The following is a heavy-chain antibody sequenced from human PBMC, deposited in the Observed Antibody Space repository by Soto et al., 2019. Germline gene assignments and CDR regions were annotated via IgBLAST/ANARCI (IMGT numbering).Heavy chain of an antibody. Sequence: GGSLRLSCAASGFTFSNAWMNWVRQAPGKGLEWVGRIKSKTDGGTTDYAAPVKGRFTISRDDSKNTLYLQMNSLKTEDTAVYYCTTSFRYNWNYVGLVYWGQGTLVTVSS. CDR1: GFTFSNAW. V-gene: IGHV3-15*07. CDR2: IKSKTDGGTT. J-gene: IGHJ4*02. CDR3: TTSFRYNWNYVGLVY. D-gene: IGHD1-7*01.